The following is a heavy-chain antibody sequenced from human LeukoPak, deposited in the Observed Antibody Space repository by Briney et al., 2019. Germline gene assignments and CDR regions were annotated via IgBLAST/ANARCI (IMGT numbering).Heavy chain of an antibody. Sequence: NTGGSLRLSCAASGFTFSSYSMNWVRQAPGKGLEWVSSISSSSSYIYYADSVKGRFTISRDNAKNSLYLQMNSLRAEDTAVYYCARGGIAAAGILYDAFDIWGQGTMVTVSS. CDR3: ARGGIAAAGILYDAFDI. J-gene: IGHJ3*02. CDR1: GFTFSSYS. D-gene: IGHD6-13*01. V-gene: IGHV3-21*01. CDR2: ISSSSSYI.